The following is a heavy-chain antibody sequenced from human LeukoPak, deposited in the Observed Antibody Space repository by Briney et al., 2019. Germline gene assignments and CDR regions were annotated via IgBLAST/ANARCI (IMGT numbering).Heavy chain of an antibody. D-gene: IGHD1-26*01. CDR3: ARDRLGATGHWRIDV. CDR2: IYNSGTT. V-gene: IGHV4-4*07. Sequence: SETLSLTCTVSGGSFSSYYWTWIRQPAGKGLEWIGRIYNSGTTNYSPSLESRATMSLDTSKNRFSLSLSSVTAADTAVYYCARDRLGATGHWRIDVWGRGTLVTVSS. CDR1: GGSFSSYY. J-gene: IGHJ2*01.